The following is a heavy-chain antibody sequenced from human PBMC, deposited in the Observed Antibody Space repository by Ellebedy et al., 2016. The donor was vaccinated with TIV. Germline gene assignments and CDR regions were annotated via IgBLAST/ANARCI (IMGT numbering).Heavy chain of an antibody. D-gene: IGHD1-26*01. CDR3: ATGPTTKYYYIDV. CDR1: GFTFSSYA. V-gene: IGHV3-23*01. CDR2: ISGSGDST. J-gene: IGHJ6*03. Sequence: GESLKISXAASGFTFSSYAMSWVRQAPGKGLEWVSAISGSGDSTYYADSVKGRFTISRDNSKNTLYLQMNSLRAENTAVYNCATGPTTKYYYIDVWGKGTTVTVSS.